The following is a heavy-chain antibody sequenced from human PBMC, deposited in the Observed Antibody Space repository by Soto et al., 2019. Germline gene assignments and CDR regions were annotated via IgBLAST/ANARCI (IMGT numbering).Heavy chain of an antibody. CDR3: ARDRTRPYYLDY. CDR2: ISYDGSNK. Sequence: AGSLRLSFEASGYTFSSYAMTWVRQAPGKGLEWVAVISYDGSNKYYADCVKVRFTISRDNSKNTLYLQMNRLRAEDTAVYYCARDRTRPYYLDYWRQGTLVAV. CDR1: GYTFSSYA. J-gene: IGHJ4*02. D-gene: IGHD2-2*01. V-gene: IGHV3-30-3*01.